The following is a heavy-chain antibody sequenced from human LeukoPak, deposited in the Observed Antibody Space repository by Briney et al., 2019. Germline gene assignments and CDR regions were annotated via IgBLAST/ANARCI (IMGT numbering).Heavy chain of an antibody. CDR2: IYHSGST. CDR1: GGSISSGGYY. V-gene: IGHV4-30-2*01. CDR3: ARKVVDYYYYMDV. D-gene: IGHD6-6*01. Sequence: SETLSLTCTVSGGSISSGGYYWSWIRQPPGKGLEWIGCIYHSGSTYYNPSLKSRVTISVDRSKNQFSLKLSSVTAADTAVYYCARKVVDYYYYMDVWGKGTTVTVSS. J-gene: IGHJ6*03.